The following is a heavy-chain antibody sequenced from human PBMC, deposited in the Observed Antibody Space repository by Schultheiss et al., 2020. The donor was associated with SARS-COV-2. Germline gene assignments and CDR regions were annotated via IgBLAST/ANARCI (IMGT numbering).Heavy chain of an antibody. CDR2: MNPNSGNT. V-gene: IGHV1-8*01. D-gene: IGHD6-19*01. Sequence: ASVKVSCKASGYTFTSYDINWVRQATGQGLEWMGWMNPNSGNTGYEQKFQGRVTMTRNTSISTAYMELSSLRSEDTAVYYCARVARIAVAGTLRYWGQGTLVTVSS. CDR1: GYTFTSYD. CDR3: ARVARIAVAGTLRY. J-gene: IGHJ4*02.